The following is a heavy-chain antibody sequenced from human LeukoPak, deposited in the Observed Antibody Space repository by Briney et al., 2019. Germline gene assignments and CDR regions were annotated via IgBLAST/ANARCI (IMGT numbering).Heavy chain of an antibody. CDR1: GGSISSYY. CDR2: IYYSGST. D-gene: IGHD1-26*01. Sequence: SETLSLTCTVSGGSISSYYWSWIRQPPGKGVEWIGYIYYSGSTNYNPSLKSRVTMSVDTSNNQFSLKLTSVTAADTAVYYCARQWELRGWFDPWGQGTLVTVSS. J-gene: IGHJ5*02. CDR3: ARQWELRGWFDP. V-gene: IGHV4-59*08.